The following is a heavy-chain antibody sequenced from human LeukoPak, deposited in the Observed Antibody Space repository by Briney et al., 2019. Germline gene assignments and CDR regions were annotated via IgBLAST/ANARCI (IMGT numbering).Heavy chain of an antibody. D-gene: IGHD3-10*01. J-gene: IGHJ5*02. CDR3: ARGRYLYYYGSGSYRPFDP. Sequence: PSETLSLTCAVYGGSFSCYYWSWIRQPPGKGLEWIGEINHSGSTNYNPSLKSRVTISVDTSKNQFSLKLSSVTAADTAVYYCARGRYLYYYGSGSYRPFDPWGQGTLVTVSS. CDR2: INHSGST. CDR1: GGSFSCYY. V-gene: IGHV4-34*01.